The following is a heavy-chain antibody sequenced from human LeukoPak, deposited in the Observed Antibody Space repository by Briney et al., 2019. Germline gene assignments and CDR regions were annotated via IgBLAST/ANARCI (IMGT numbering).Heavy chain of an antibody. V-gene: IGHV4-34*01. CDR1: GGSFSGYY. J-gene: IGHJ5*02. D-gene: IGHD6-6*01. Sequence: SETLSLTCAVSGGSFSGYYWSWIRQPPGKGLEWIGEMNESGGTTYNPSLKSRVTLSVDPSKNQLSLKLTSVTAADTAVYYCARGLRAARLASWGQGTLVTVSS. CDR2: MNESGGT. CDR3: ARGLRAARLAS.